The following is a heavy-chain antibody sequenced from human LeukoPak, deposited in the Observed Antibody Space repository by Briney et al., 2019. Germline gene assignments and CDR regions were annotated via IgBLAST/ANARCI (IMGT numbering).Heavy chain of an antibody. Sequence: SETLSLTCTVSGDSIGSYFWSWIRQSPGKGLEWIGHIYHSGSTNYNPSLKSRVTISIDTSKNQFSLKLSSVTAADTAVYYCARGSGSYSPYFDYWGQGTLVTVSS. CDR1: GDSIGSYF. J-gene: IGHJ4*02. CDR3: ARGSGSYSPYFDY. V-gene: IGHV4-59*01. CDR2: IYHSGST. D-gene: IGHD1-26*01.